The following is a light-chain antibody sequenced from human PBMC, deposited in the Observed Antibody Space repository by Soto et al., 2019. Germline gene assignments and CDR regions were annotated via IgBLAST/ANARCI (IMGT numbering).Light chain of an antibody. CDR3: AAWYGSLSGHAV. CDR2: RNN. CDR1: SSNIGSNY. J-gene: IGLJ7*01. V-gene: IGLV1-47*01. Sequence: QSVLTQPPSASGTPGQRVTISCSGSSSNIGSNYVYWYQQLPGTAPKLLIYRNNQRPSGVPDRFSGSKSGTSASLAISGLRSEDEVDYYCAAWYGSLSGHAVFGGGTQLTVL.